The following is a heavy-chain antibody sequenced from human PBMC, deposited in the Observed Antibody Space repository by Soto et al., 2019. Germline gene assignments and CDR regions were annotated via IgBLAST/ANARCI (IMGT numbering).Heavy chain of an antibody. J-gene: IGHJ4*02. CDR1: GGYISSGNYY. V-gene: IGHV4-30-4*01. D-gene: IGHD4-17*01. CDR3: ATMGTPVTGLYYFDY. CDR2: ISYSGTT. Sequence: PSETLSLTCTVSGGYISSGNYYWSWIRQPPGKGLEWIGFISYSGTTHYSASLRSRVSISVDTSKNQFSLDLSSVTAADTAVYYCATMGTPVTGLYYFDYWGQGTLVTVSS.